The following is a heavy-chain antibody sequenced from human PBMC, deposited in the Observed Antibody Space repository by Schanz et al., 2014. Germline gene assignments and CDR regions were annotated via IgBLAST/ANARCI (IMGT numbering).Heavy chain of an antibody. CDR3: ARGGGPEDVFDI. CDR1: GGTFSTYP. J-gene: IGHJ3*02. V-gene: IGHV1-18*04. D-gene: IGHD5-12*01. CDR2: ISPYNGNT. Sequence: QVQLVQSGAEVKKPGSSMKVSCKASGGTFSTYPINWLRQAPGQGLEWMGWISPYNGNTNYAQKLQGRVTMTADTSTSTAYMDLRSLRSDDTAVYYCARGGGPEDVFDIWGQGTILTVSS.